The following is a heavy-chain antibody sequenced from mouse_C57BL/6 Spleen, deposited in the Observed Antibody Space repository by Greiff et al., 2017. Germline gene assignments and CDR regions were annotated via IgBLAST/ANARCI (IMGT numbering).Heavy chain of an antibody. V-gene: IGHV1-18*01. CDR2: INPNNGGT. Sequence: EVQLQQSGPELVKPGASVKIPCKASGYTFTDYNMDWVKQSHGKSLEWIGDINPNNGGTIYNQKFKGKATLTVDKSSSTAYMELRSLTSEDTAVYYCARSLFYYGSPWFAYWGQGTLVTVSA. J-gene: IGHJ3*01. D-gene: IGHD1-1*01. CDR3: ARSLFYYGSPWFAY. CDR1: GYTFTDYN.